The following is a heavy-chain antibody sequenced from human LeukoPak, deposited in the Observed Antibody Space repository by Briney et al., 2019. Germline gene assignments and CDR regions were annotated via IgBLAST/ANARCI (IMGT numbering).Heavy chain of an antibody. V-gene: IGHV4-59*01. CDR3: ATNREGSGWGGFDY. Sequence: SETLSLTCSVSGASMNSYYWSWIRQPPGKGLEWIGYIYYSGSTNYNPSLKSRVTITLDTSKNQFSLKLNSVTAADTAVYYCATNREGSGWGGFDYWGQGTLVTVSS. CDR2: IYYSGST. D-gene: IGHD6-19*01. CDR1: GASMNSYY. J-gene: IGHJ4*02.